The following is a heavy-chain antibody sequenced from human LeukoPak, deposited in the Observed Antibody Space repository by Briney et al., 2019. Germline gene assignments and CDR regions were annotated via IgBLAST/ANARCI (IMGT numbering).Heavy chain of an antibody. J-gene: IGHJ6*02. Sequence: RASVKVSCKASGGTFSSYAMSWVRQAPGKGLEWVSSISGSGNRTYYADSVKGRFTISRDNSKNTLFLQMNSLRAEDTAVYYCAKNLYCGGGSCYPSALGMDVWGQGTTVTVSS. D-gene: IGHD2-15*01. CDR1: GGTFSSYA. V-gene: IGHV3-23*01. CDR3: AKNLYCGGGSCYPSALGMDV. CDR2: ISGSGNRT.